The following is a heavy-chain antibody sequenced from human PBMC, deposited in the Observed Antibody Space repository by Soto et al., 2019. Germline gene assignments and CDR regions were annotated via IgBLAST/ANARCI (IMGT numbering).Heavy chain of an antibody. CDR2: INAGNGNT. CDR3: ARGITLPTPLDY. V-gene: IGHV1-3*01. J-gene: IGHJ4*02. Sequence: ASVKVSCKASGYTFTSYAMQWVRQAPGQRLEWMGWINAGNGNTKYSQKFQGRVTITRDTSASTAYMELSSLRSEDTAVYYCARGITLPTPLDYWGQGTLVTVSS. D-gene: IGHD1-20*01. CDR1: GYTFTSYA.